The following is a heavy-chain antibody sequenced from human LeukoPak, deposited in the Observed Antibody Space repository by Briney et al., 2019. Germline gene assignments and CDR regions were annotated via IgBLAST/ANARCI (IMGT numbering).Heavy chain of an antibody. Sequence: AAVNVSCKCAGGTFSSYAIGWVRQPPGQGLEWVGGINTICGTGNNAQRFYGRGTITADKSTSTAYMDLSTLRSDDAALYYCARDQAHRMITFGGPRRWLDPWGQGTLVTVSS. J-gene: IGHJ5*02. CDR1: GGTFSSYA. D-gene: IGHD3-16*01. V-gene: IGHV1-69*06. CDR3: ARDQAHRMITFGGPRRWLDP. CDR2: INTICGTG.